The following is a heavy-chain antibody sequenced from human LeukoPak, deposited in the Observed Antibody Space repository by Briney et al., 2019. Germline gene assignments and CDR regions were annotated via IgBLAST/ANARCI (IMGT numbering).Heavy chain of an antibody. D-gene: IGHD2-2*01. Sequence: GGSLRLSCAAAGFTVSSNYMSWVRQAPGRGLGWVAVIYSGGSTYYADPVKGRFTISRDNSMNTLYLQMNSRRAEDTAVYYCAKGDSTSCCRGEVYWGQGTLVTVSS. CDR1: GFTVSSNY. CDR3: AKGDSTSCCRGEVY. J-gene: IGHJ4*02. CDR2: IYSGGST. V-gene: IGHV3-53*01.